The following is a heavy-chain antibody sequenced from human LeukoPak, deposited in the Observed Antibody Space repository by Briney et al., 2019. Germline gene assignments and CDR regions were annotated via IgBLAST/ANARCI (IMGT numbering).Heavy chain of an antibody. CDR2: IISSSYI. CDR1: GFTFSDYS. Sequence: GSLRLSCAASGFTFSDYSMNWVRQAPGKGLEWVSSIISSSYIYFADSVKGRFTISRDNAKNSLYLQMNSLRAEDTAVYYCARGGSSDYYYSYGMDVWGQGTTVTVSS. J-gene: IGHJ6*02. D-gene: IGHD3-22*01. V-gene: IGHV3-21*01. CDR3: ARGGSSDYYYSYGMDV.